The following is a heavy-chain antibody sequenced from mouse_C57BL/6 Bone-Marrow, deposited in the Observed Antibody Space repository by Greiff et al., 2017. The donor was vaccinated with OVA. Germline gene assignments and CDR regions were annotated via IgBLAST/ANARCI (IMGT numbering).Heavy chain of an antibody. CDR1: GYTFTSYW. Sequence: QVQLQQPGAELVKPGASVKMSCKASGYTFTSYWITWVKQRPGQGLEWIGDIYPGSGSTNYTEKFKSKATLTVDTASSTAYMQLSSLTSEDSAVYYCAKYGRYGSRDYWGQGTTLTVSS. CDR2: IYPGSGST. D-gene: IGHD1-1*01. CDR3: AKYGRYGSRDY. V-gene: IGHV1-55*01. J-gene: IGHJ2*01.